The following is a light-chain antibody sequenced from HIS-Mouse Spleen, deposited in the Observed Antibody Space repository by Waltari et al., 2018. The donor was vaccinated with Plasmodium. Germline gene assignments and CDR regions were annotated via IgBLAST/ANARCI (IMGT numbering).Light chain of an antibody. CDR1: ALPKTY. V-gene: IGLV3-10*01. CDR2: EDS. CDR3: YSTDSSGNHRV. Sequence: SYELPQPPPVSVSPGQTARITCPGDALPKTYASWYQQKSGQAPVLVIYEDSKRPSGIPERFSGSSSGTMATLTISGAQVEDEADYYCYSTDSSGNHRVFGGGTKLTVL. J-gene: IGLJ3*02.